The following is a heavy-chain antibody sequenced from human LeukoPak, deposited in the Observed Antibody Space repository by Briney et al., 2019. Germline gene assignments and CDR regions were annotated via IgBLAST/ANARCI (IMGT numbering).Heavy chain of an antibody. CDR3: ASGLPGRVPDRRTQALFVS. CDR1: GFTHTSYD. V-gene: IGHV1-46*01. J-gene: IGHJ5*01. D-gene: IGHD3-22*01. CDR2: INPSGSST. Sequence: ASVTVSSKASGFTHTSYDMYWGRQAPGQGLEWRGIINPSGSSTTYAQKFQGRVTMSRDTSTTTVYMELSSPTSDYTAVYYCASGLPGRVPDRRTQALFVSWGQGTLVTVSS.